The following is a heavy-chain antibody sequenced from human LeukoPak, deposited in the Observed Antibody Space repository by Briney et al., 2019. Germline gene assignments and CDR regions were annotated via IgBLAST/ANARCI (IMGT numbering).Heavy chain of an antibody. CDR3: ATKALADFWSGYSLGY. CDR1: GYTLTELS. V-gene: IGHV1-24*01. Sequence: ASVKVSCKVSGYTLTELSMHWVRQAPGKGLEWMGGFDPEDGETIYAQKFQGRVTMTEDTSTDTAYIELSSLRSEDTAVYYCATKALADFWSGYSLGYWGQGTLVTVSS. D-gene: IGHD3-3*01. CDR2: FDPEDGET. J-gene: IGHJ4*02.